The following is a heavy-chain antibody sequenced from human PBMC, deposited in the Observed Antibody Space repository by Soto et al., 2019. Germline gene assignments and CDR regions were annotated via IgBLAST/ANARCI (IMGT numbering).Heavy chain of an antibody. Sequence: SQTLSLTCAISGDSVSSNSAAWNWIRQSPSRGLEWLGRTYYRSKWYNDYAVSVKSRITINPDTSKNQFSLQLNSVTPEDTAVYYCARAGCSRFESRNWLVPYGQRTLVTVCS. CDR3: ARAGCSRFESRNWLVP. J-gene: IGHJ5*02. D-gene: IGHD6-13*01. V-gene: IGHV6-1*01. CDR1: GDSVSSNSAA. CDR2: TYYRSKWYN.